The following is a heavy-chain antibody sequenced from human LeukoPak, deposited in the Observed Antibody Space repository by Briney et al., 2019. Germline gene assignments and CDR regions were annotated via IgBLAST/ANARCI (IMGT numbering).Heavy chain of an antibody. V-gene: IGHV3-30*02. J-gene: IGHJ4*02. D-gene: IGHD3-16*01. CDR3: AKDHVTWGNRYFDH. Sequence: AGGSLRLSCAASGFSLRTFGMHWVRQAPGKGLEWVAFIGHDGSKIYYADSVQGRFTISRDNSKNTLYLEMNSLSGEDTALYYCAKDHVTWGNRYFDHWGQGILGTVSS. CDR1: GFSLRTFG. CDR2: IGHDGSKI.